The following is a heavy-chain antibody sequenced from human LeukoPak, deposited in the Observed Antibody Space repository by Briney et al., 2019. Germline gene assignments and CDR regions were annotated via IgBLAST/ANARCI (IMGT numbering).Heavy chain of an antibody. CDR2: ISTNGGST. V-gene: IGHV3-64*01. CDR3: ARDARPYCSGGTCYFLY. J-gene: IGHJ4*02. Sequence: GGSLRLSCAASGFTFSSYAMHWVRQAPGKGLEYVSAISTNGGSTYYANSVKGRFTISRDNSKNTLYLQMGSVRDEDTAVYYCARDARPYCSGGTCYFLYWGQGTLVTVSS. D-gene: IGHD2-15*01. CDR1: GFTFSSYA.